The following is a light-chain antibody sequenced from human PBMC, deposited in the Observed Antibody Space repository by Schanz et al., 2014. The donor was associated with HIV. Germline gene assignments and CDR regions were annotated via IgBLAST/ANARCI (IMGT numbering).Light chain of an antibody. J-gene: IGKJ4*01. CDR1: QRLSSSY. Sequence: EIVMTQSPATLSVSPGGRATLSCGASQRLSSSYLAWYQQKRDQPPRLVIYATSTRAAGIPDRFSGTGSGTDFTLTISRLEPEDFAVYFCQYFGNSGGTFGGGTKVEIK. CDR2: ATS. V-gene: IGKV3-20*01. CDR3: QYFGNSGGT.